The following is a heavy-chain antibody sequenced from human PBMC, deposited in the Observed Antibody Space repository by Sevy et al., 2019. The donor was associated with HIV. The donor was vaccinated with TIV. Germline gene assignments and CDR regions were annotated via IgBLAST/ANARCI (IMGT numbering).Heavy chain of an antibody. CDR3: ARSYLAESTTNFDY. J-gene: IGHJ4*02. V-gene: IGHV3-49*04. Sequence: GGSLRLSCTASGFSFGDYALNWVRQAPGKGLEWVGFIRSKAYGGKTENAASVKGIFFISSDDSKNIASLEMTSLQTEDTGVYYCARSYLAESTTNFDYWGQGILVTVSS. CDR1: GFSFGDYA. CDR2: IRSKAYGGKT. D-gene: IGHD1-26*01.